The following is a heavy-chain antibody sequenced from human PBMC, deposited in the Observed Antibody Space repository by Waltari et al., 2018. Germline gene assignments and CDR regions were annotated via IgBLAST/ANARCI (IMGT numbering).Heavy chain of an antibody. CDR1: GFTFSSYA. J-gene: IGHJ4*02. V-gene: IGHV3-30-3*01. CDR3: AREARLGAFDY. CDR2: ISYDGSNK. Sequence: QVQLVESGGGVVQPGRSLRLSCAASGFTFSSYAMPWVRQAPGKGLEWVAVISYDGSNKYYADSVKGRFTISRDNSKNTLYLQMNSLRAEDTAVYYCAREARLGAFDYWGQGTLVTVSS. D-gene: IGHD5-12*01.